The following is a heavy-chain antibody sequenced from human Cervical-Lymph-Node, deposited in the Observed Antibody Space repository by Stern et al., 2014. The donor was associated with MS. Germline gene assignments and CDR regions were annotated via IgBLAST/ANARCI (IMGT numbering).Heavy chain of an antibody. D-gene: IGHD6-19*01. J-gene: IGHJ5*02. V-gene: IGHV1-2*04. CDR2: IHPNSGGT. CDR3: AGGGSGWSHNWFDP. Sequence: QVQLVQSGAEVKKPGASVKVSCKASGYTFTGYYMHWVRQAPGQGLEWMGWIHPNSGGTNYAQKVQGWVTMTRDTSLSTAYLELSRLSSDDTAVYYGAGGGSGWSHNWFDPWGQGTLVTVSS. CDR1: GYTFTGYY.